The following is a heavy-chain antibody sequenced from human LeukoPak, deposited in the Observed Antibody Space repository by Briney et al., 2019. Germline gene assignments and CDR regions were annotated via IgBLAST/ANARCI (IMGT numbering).Heavy chain of an antibody. J-gene: IGHJ6*03. Sequence: GGSLRLSCAASGFTFSSYAMSWVRQAPGKGLECVSSINGNGGSTYYADSVKGRFTISRDNSKNTLYLQMNSLRADDTAVYYCAKGMGYASGSSYSYYYYMDVWGKGTTVTISS. D-gene: IGHD3-10*01. CDR1: GFTFSSYA. CDR2: INGNGGST. CDR3: AKGMGYASGSSYSYYYYMDV. V-gene: IGHV3-23*01.